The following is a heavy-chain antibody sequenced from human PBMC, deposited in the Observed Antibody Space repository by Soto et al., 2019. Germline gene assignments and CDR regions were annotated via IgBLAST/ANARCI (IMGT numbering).Heavy chain of an antibody. CDR1: GYTFGAYY. J-gene: IGHJ6*02. V-gene: IGHV1-2*02. D-gene: IGHD2-21*01. CDR3: AREFDSGDLGLDL. CDR2: VSPLSGGT. Sequence: QVQLVQSGPEVKTPGASVRVSCKSSGYTFGAYYIHWVRQAPGQGLEWMGWVSPLSGGTNLAQRFQGRLTLTRDTSINTVFVELRWLRSDDTALYFGAREFDSGDLGLDLWGQGTTVSVSS.